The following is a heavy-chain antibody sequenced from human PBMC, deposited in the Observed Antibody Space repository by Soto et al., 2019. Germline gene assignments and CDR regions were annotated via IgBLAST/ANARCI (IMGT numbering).Heavy chain of an antibody. V-gene: IGHV3-21*01. CDR2: ISSSSSYI. CDR1: GFTFSSYS. J-gene: IGHJ4*02. Sequence: GGSLRLSCAASGFTFSSYSMNWVRQAPGKGLEWVSSISSSSSYIYYAESVKGRFTISRDNAKNSLYLQMNSLRAEDTAVYYCARDLTRSIFGVVIADFDYWGQGTLVTVSS. D-gene: IGHD3-3*01. CDR3: ARDLTRSIFGVVIADFDY.